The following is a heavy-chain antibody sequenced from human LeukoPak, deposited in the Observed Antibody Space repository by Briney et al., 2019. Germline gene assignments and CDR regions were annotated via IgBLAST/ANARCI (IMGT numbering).Heavy chain of an antibody. CDR2: INHSGST. D-gene: IGHD3-3*01. CDR3: ASKPYDFWSGPAPYFDY. V-gene: IGHV4-34*01. CDR1: GGSFSGYY. Sequence: PSETLSLTCAVYGGSFSGYYWSWIRQPPGKGLEWIGEINHSGSTYYNPSLKSRVTISVDTSKNQFSLKLSSVTAADTAVYYCASKPYDFWSGPAPYFDYWGQGTLVTVSS. J-gene: IGHJ4*02.